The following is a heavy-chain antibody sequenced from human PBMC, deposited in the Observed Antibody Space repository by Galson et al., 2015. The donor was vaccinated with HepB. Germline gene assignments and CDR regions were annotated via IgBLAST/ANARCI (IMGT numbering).Heavy chain of an antibody. Sequence: SLRLSCAASGFTYSNAWMSWVRQAPGKGLEWVGRIKSKTDGGTTDYAAPVKGRFTISRDDSKNTLYLQMNSLKTEDTAVYYCTTEVQQTPLYGMDVWGQGTTVTVSS. CDR1: GFTYSNAW. D-gene: IGHD1/OR15-1a*01. V-gene: IGHV3-15*01. CDR3: TTEVQQTPLYGMDV. CDR2: IKSKTDGGTT. J-gene: IGHJ6*02.